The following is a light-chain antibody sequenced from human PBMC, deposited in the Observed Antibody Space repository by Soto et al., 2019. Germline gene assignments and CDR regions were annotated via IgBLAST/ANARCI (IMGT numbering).Light chain of an antibody. CDR3: AAWVDSLNGFYV. CDR2: NNN. J-gene: IGLJ1*01. V-gene: IGLV1-44*01. CDR1: SSNIGSNT. Sequence: QSALTQPPSASGTPGQRVTISCSGSSSNIGSNTVNWYQQLPGTAPKLLIYNNNQRPSGVPDRISGSKSGTSASLAIGGLQSEDEADCYCAAWVDSLNGFYVFGTGTKVTVL.